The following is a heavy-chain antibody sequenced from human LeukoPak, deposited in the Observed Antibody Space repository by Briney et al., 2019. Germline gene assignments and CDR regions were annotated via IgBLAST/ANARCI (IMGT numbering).Heavy chain of an antibody. CDR2: INHSGST. J-gene: IGHJ4*02. V-gene: IGHV4-34*01. D-gene: IGHD2-2*01. CDR3: ARGPAFIDY. Sequence: SETLSLTCAVYGGSFSGYYWSWIRQPPGKGLEWIGEINHSGSTNYNPSLKSRVTISVDTSKNQFSLKLSSVTAADTAVYYCARGPAFIDYWGQGTLVTVSS. CDR1: GGSFSGYY.